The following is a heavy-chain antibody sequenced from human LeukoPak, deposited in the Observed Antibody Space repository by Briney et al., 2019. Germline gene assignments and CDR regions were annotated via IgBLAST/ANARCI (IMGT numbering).Heavy chain of an antibody. CDR3: ARHLYPHFDY. V-gene: IGHV4-39*01. J-gene: IGHJ4*02. Sequence: SETLCLTCTVSGGSISSSSYYWGWIRQPPGKGLEWIGSIYYSGSTYYNPSPKSRVTISVDTSKNQFSLKLSSVTAADTAVYYCARHLYPHFDYWGQGTLVTVSS. CDR1: GGSISSSSYY. CDR2: IYYSGST.